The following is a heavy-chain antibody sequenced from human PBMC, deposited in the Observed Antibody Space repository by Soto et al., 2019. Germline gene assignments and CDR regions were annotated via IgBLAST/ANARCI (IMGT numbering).Heavy chain of an antibody. CDR3: ARVAYYYDSSGYFY. V-gene: IGHV3-7*02. CDR2: IKQDGSEK. J-gene: IGHJ4*02. CDR1: GFTFSSYW. D-gene: IGHD3-22*01. Sequence: PGGSLILSCAASGFTFSSYWMSWVRQAPGKGLEWVANIKQDGSEKYYVDSVKGRFTISRDNAKNSLYLQMNSLRAEDTAVYYCARVAYYYDSSGYFYWGQGTLVTVSS.